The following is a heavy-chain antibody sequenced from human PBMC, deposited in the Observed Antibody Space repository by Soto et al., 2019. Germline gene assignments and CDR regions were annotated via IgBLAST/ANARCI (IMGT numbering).Heavy chain of an antibody. CDR3: ARVGRGFCSSARCYTDGFDL. CDR2: ISPSNTTI. CDR1: GFTFSLYP. J-gene: IGHJ3*01. Sequence: QLVESGGGLVQPRGSLRLSCAASGFTFSLYPMNWVRQAPGKGLEWLSYISPSNTTIYYADSVKGRFTISRDNAKDSLDLQMNGLRDDDTAVYYCARVGRGFCSSARCYTDGFDLWGQGTVVTVST. D-gene: IGHD2-2*01. V-gene: IGHV3-48*02.